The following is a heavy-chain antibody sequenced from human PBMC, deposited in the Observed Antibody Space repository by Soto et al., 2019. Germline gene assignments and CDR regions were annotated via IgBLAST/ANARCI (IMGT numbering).Heavy chain of an antibody. Sequence: QVQLQESGPGLVKPSETLSLTCTVSGGSVSSGSYYWSWIRQPPGKGLEWIGYIYYSGSTNYNPSLKSRVTISVDTSKNQFSLKLSSVTAADTAVYYCARDLGYCSSTSCYGTHYSDYWGQGTLVTVSS. CDR2: IYYSGST. V-gene: IGHV4-61*01. D-gene: IGHD2-2*01. CDR1: GGSVSSGSYY. J-gene: IGHJ4*02. CDR3: ARDLGYCSSTSCYGTHYSDY.